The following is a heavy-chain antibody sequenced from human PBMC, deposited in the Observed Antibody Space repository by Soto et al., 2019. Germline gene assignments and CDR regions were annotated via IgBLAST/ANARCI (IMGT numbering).Heavy chain of an antibody. CDR1: GGTFSSYT. V-gene: IGHV1-69*02. Sequence: QVQLVQSGAEVKKPGSSVKVSCKASGGTFSSYTISWVRQAPGQGLEWMGRIIPILGIANYAQKFQGRVTITADKSTSTAYMELSSLRSEDTAVYYCARGTAPGCGMDVWGQGTTVTVSS. CDR3: ARGTAPGCGMDV. J-gene: IGHJ6*02. CDR2: IIPILGIA. D-gene: IGHD3-10*01.